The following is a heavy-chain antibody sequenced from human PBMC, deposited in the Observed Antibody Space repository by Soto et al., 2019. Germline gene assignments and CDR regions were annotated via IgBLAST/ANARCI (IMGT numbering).Heavy chain of an antibody. CDR2: IDPSDSYT. CDR3: ASLRVGRYGMDV. J-gene: IGHJ6*02. CDR1: GYSSASYW. Sequence: GESLKISYNGSGYSSASYWISWVRQMPGKGLEWMGRIDPSDSYTNYSPSFQGHVTISADKSISTAYLQWSSLKASDTAMYYCASLRVGRYGMDVWGQGTTVTVSS. V-gene: IGHV5-10-1*01.